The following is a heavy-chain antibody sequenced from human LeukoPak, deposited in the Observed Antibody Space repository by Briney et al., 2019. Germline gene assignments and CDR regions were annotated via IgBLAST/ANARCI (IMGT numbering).Heavy chain of an antibody. D-gene: IGHD2-2*01. CDR3: ARGRGYCSSTSCPYYFDY. Sequence: GASVKVSCKASGYTFTSYGISWVRQAPGQGLEWMGGIIPIFGTANYAQKFQGRVTITADESTSTAYMELSSLRSEDTAVYYCARGRGYCSSTSCPYYFDYWGQGTLVTVSS. J-gene: IGHJ4*02. CDR2: IIPIFGTA. V-gene: IGHV1-69*13. CDR1: GYTFTSYG.